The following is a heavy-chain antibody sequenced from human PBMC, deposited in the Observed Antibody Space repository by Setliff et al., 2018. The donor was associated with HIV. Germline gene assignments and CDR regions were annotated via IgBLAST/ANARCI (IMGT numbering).Heavy chain of an antibody. CDR2: LYYRGTN. D-gene: IGHD5-18*01. J-gene: IGHJ4*02. Sequence: SETLSLTCTVSGGSISSSSYYWGWIRQPPGKGPEWIGSLYYRGTNFYNPSLKSRVTISLDTSTNRFSLKLNSVTAADTAIYYCARQVGSQYSYWAYYFDSWGQGALVTVSS. V-gene: IGHV4-39*01. CDR1: GGSISSSSYY. CDR3: ARQVGSQYSYWAYYFDS.